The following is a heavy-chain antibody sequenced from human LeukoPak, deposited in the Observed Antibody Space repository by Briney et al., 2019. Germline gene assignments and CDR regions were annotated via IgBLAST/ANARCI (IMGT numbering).Heavy chain of an antibody. CDR1: GFTFNSRG. CDR3: AGRGREVYNFDQ. D-gene: IGHD5-24*01. V-gene: IGHV3-33*01. CDR2: IWSDGTSK. Sequence: GGSLRLFCAASGFTFNSRGLHWVRQRPGKGLEWVAIIWSDGTSKYYADSVKGRFPISRDNSRNTLYLQMDSLRVDDTAVYYCAGRGREVYNFDQWGQGTLVTVSS. J-gene: IGHJ5*02.